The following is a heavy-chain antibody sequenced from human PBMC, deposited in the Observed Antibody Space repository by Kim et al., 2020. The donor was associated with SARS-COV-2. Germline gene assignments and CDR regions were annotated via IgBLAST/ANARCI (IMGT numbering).Heavy chain of an antibody. Sequence: GGSLRLSCAASGFTFSSYAMHWVRQAPGKGLEWVAVIWYDGSNKYYADSVKGRFTISRDNSKNTLYLQMNSLRAEDTAVYYCAKGVVVAATPLDYWGQGTLVTVSS. D-gene: IGHD2-15*01. CDR3: AKGVVVAATPLDY. CDR2: IWYDGSNK. V-gene: IGHV3-33*06. CDR1: GFTFSSYA. J-gene: IGHJ4*02.